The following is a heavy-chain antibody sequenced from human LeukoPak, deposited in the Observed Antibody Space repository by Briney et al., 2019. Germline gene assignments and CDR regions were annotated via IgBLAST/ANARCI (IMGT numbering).Heavy chain of an antibody. Sequence: GGSLRLSCTASGFTFGDYAMSWVRQAPGKGLEWVGRIKSKTDGGTTDYAAPVKGRFTISRDDSKNTLYLQMNSLKTEDTAVYYCTTDLTYDILTGYYQGGFDIWGQGTMVTVSS. CDR3: TTDLTYDILTGYYQGGFDI. V-gene: IGHV3-15*01. CDR2: IKSKTDGGTT. J-gene: IGHJ3*02. D-gene: IGHD3-9*01. CDR1: GFTFGDYA.